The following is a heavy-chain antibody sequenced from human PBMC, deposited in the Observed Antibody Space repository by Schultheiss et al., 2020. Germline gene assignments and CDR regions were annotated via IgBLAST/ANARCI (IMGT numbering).Heavy chain of an antibody. J-gene: IGHJ4*02. Sequence: GGSLRLSCAASGFTFSSYAMSWVRQAPGKGLEWVSYISSSSGTTYYTDSVKGRFIISRDNAKKSVFLQMNSLRDEDTAVYYCAFTYYYDSVGSYPKKAEGFFDFWGQGARVTVSS. V-gene: IGHV3-48*02. D-gene: IGHD3-22*01. CDR2: ISSSSGTT. CDR1: GFTFSSYA. CDR3: AFTYYYDSVGSYPKKAEGFFDF.